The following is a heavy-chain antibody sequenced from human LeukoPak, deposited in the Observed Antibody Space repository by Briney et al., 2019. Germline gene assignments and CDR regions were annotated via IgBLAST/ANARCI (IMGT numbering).Heavy chain of an antibody. CDR1: GFTFSNYP. V-gene: IGHV3-69-1*01. Sequence: PGGSLRLSCAASGFTFSNYPMHWVRQVPGTGLECVSYISSSGSTNYADSVKGRFTISRDNAKNSLYLQMNSLRAEDTAVYYCARGSGGDGDALYYFDYWGQGTLVTVSS. D-gene: IGHD3-10*01. J-gene: IGHJ4*02. CDR3: ARGSGGDGDALYYFDY. CDR2: ISSSGST.